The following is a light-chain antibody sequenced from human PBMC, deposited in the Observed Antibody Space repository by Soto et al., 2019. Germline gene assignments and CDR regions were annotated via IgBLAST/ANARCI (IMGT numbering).Light chain of an antibody. CDR2: EGS. Sequence: QSVLTQPASVSGSPGQSITISCTGTSSDVGSYNLVSWYQQHPGKAPKLMIYEGSKRPSGVSNRFSGSKSGNTASLTISGLQAEDEADYYCCSYAVVVVFGGGTKVTVL. J-gene: IGLJ2*01. V-gene: IGLV2-23*01. CDR1: SSDVGSYNL. CDR3: CSYAVVVV.